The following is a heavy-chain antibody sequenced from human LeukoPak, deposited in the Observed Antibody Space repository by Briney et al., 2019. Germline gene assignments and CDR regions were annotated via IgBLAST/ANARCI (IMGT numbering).Heavy chain of an antibody. CDR3: ARGRRGRRGYSFPIGNWFDP. CDR1: GGSFSGYY. D-gene: IGHD5-18*01. CDR2: INHSGST. J-gene: IGHJ5*02. V-gene: IGHV4-34*01. Sequence: PSETLSLTCAVYGGSFSGYYWSWIRQPPGKGLEWIGEINHSGSTNYNPSLKSRVTISVDTSKNQFSLKLSSVTAADTAVYYCARGRRGRRGYSFPIGNWFDPWGQGTLVTVSS.